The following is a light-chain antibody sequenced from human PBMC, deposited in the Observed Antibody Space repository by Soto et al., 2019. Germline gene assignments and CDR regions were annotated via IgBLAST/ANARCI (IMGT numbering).Light chain of an antibody. Sequence: EIVLTQSPGTLSLSPGDRATLSCRASQSVSSNFLAWYQQKPGQAPRLLIYGASIRSTGIPDRFSGSGSGPDFTLTIRRLEREAFSMYFCLQYGSSPRTFGQGTKVELK. CDR1: QSVSSNF. J-gene: IGKJ1*01. V-gene: IGKV3-20*01. CDR3: LQYGSSPRT. CDR2: GAS.